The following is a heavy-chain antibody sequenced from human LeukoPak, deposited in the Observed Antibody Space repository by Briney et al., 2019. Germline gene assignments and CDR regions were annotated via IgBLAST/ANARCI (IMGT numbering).Heavy chain of an antibody. CDR2: INYSGST. J-gene: IGHJ4*02. Sequence: SETLSLTCAVYGGSFSDYYWNWIRQPPGKGLEWIAEINYSGSTNYNPSLKSRVTISVDTSKNQFSLKLSSVTAADTAVYYCASIAVAGRVSDYWGQGTLVTVSS. CDR1: GGSFSDYY. CDR3: ASIAVAGRVSDY. D-gene: IGHD6-19*01. V-gene: IGHV4-34*01.